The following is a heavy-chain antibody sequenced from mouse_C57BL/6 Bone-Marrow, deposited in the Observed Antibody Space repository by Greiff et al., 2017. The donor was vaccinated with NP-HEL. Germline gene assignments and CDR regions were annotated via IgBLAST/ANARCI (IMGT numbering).Heavy chain of an antibody. CDR1: GYTFTDYY. CDR3: AWGLLYAMDY. J-gene: IGHJ4*01. CDR2: INPNNGGT. D-gene: IGHD6-1*01. V-gene: IGHV1-26*01. Sequence: VQLQQSGPELVKPGASVKISCKASGYTFTDYYMNWVKQSHGKSLEWIGDINPNNGGTSYNQKFKGKATLTVDKSSSTAYMELRSLTSEDSAVYYCAWGLLYAMDYWGQGTSVTVSS.